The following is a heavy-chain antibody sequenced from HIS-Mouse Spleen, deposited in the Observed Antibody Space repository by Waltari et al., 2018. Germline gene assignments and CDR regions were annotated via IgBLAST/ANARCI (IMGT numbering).Heavy chain of an antibody. J-gene: IGHJ2*01. D-gene: IGHD6-13*01. V-gene: IGHV4-39*07. Sequence: QLQLQESGPGLVKPSETLSLTATVPGGSLSSSRSSWGGIRQPPGKGLEWIGSIYYSWSTYYNPSLKSRVTISVETSKNQFSLKLSSVTAADTAVYYCAREIPYSSSWYDWYFDLWGRGTLVTVSS. CDR1: GGSLSSSRSS. CDR3: AREIPYSSSWYDWYFDL. CDR2: IYYSWST.